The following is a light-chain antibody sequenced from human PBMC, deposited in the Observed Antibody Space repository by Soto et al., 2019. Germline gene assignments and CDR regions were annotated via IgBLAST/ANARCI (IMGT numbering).Light chain of an antibody. Sequence: QSVLTQPASVSGSPGQSITISCTGTSSDVGSYNLVSWYQQHPGKAPKLMIYEGSKRPSGVSNRFSGSKSGNTASLTISGLQAEDEADYYCSSFTSGSTLFGTGNKVTGL. CDR3: SSFTSGSTL. CDR2: EGS. J-gene: IGLJ1*01. V-gene: IGLV2-14*02. CDR1: SSDVGSYNL.